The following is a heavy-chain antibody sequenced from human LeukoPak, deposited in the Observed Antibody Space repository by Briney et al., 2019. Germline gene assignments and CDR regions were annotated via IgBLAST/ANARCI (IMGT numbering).Heavy chain of an antibody. CDR2: INHSGST. J-gene: IGHJ4*02. V-gene: IGHV4-34*01. D-gene: IGHD5-18*01. CDR3: ARWGTWIQLWSTDY. CDR1: GGSSSGYY. Sequence: NPSETLSLTCAVYGGSSSGYYWSWIRQPPGKGLEWIGEINHSGSTNYNPSLKSRVTISVDTSKNQFSLKLSSVTAADTAVYYCARWGTWIQLWSTDYWGQGTLVTVSS.